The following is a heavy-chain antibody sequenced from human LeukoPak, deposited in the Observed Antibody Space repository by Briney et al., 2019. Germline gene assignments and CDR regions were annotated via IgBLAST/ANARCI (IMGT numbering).Heavy chain of an antibody. Sequence: SETLSLTCSVSGASISSSSYYWGWIRQPPGEGLEWLGSIYYSRSTYYNPSLQSRVTISVDTSKNQFSLKLSSVTAADTAVYYCARHADSGFGELAFDYWGQGTLVTISS. V-gene: IGHV4-39*01. D-gene: IGHD3-10*01. CDR1: GASISSSSYY. CDR3: ARHADSGFGELAFDY. J-gene: IGHJ4*02. CDR2: IYYSRST.